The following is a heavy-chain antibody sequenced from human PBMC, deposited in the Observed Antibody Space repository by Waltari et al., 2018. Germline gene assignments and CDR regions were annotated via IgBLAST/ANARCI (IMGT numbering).Heavy chain of an antibody. CDR2: IRGSGGST. D-gene: IGHD6-19*01. CDR1: GFTFSSYA. V-gene: IGHV3-23*01. Sequence: EVQLLESGGGLVQPGGSLRLSCAASGFTFSSYAMSWVRQAPGKGLEWVSAIRGSGGSTYYADPVKGRFTISRDNSKNTLYLQMNSLRAEDTAVYYCAKVLIGVAVAGSDFDYWGQGTLVTVSS. CDR3: AKVLIGVAVAGSDFDY. J-gene: IGHJ4*02.